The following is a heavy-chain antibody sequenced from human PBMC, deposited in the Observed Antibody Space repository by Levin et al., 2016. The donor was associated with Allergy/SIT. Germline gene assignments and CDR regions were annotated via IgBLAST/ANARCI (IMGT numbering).Heavy chain of an antibody. CDR3: ARGGWAVAGLLFDY. Sequence: WIRQPPGKGLEWIGYIYYSGSTNYNPSLKSRVTISVDTSKNQFSLKLSSVTAADTAVYYCARGGWAVAGLLFDYWGQGTLVTVSS. J-gene: IGHJ4*02. V-gene: IGHV4-59*01. D-gene: IGHD6-19*01. CDR2: IYYSGST.